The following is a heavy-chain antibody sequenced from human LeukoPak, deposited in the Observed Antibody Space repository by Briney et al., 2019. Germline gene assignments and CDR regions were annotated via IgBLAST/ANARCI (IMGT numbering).Heavy chain of an antibody. D-gene: IGHD6-19*01. CDR1: GGSISSSSYY. CDR2: IYYSGST. V-gene: IGHV4-39*01. Sequence: ETSETLSLTCTVSGGSISSSSYYWGWIRQPPGKGLEWIGCIYYSGSTYYNPSLKSRVTISVDTSKNQFSLKLSSVTAADTAVYYCARLHEGGWYFGYWGQGTLVTVSS. CDR3: ARLHEGGWYFGY. J-gene: IGHJ4*02.